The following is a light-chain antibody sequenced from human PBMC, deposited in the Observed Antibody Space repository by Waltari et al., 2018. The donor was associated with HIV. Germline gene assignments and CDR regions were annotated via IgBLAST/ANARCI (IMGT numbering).Light chain of an antibody. Sequence: QSALTQPASVSGSPGPSIPIPCSGPPSDLAPFHYVSWYQQHPGNVPKLIFFEVYYRPAGLSDRFSASKSGNTASLTISDLQPEDEADYFCSSYSTRNFLMFGGGTKLTVL. V-gene: IGLV2-14*03. CDR3: SSYSTRNFLM. J-gene: IGLJ3*02. CDR2: EVY. CDR1: PSDLAPFHY.